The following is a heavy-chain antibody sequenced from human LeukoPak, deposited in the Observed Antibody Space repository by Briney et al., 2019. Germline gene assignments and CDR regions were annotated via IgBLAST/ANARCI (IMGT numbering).Heavy chain of an antibody. Sequence: GGSLRLSCAASGLTLSNYWMHWVRQAPGKGLVWVSRMNSDGSGTSYADSVKGRFTISRDNAKNTLYLQMNSLRAEDTAVYYCARDSQGSSGWYFPYFDYWGQGTLVTVSS. D-gene: IGHD6-19*01. CDR3: ARDSQGSSGWYFPYFDY. CDR1: GLTLSNYW. J-gene: IGHJ4*02. CDR2: MNSDGSGT. V-gene: IGHV3-74*01.